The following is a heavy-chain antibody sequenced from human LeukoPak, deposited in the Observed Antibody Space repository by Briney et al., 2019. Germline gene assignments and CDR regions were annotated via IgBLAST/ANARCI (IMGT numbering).Heavy chain of an antibody. Sequence: GGSLRLSCAASGFTFSAYGIFWVRQAPGKGLEWVSAISASGSTTFYGDSVKGRFTISRDNSRNTLYLQMNSLRAEDTAVYYCASRDPCSGATCCGLSYWGQGALVTVSS. CDR1: GFTFSAYG. CDR2: ISASGSTT. V-gene: IGHV3-23*01. D-gene: IGHD2-2*01. J-gene: IGHJ4*02. CDR3: ASRDPCSGATCCGLSY.